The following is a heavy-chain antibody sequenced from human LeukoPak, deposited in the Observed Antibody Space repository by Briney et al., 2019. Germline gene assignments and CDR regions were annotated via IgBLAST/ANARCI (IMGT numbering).Heavy chain of an antibody. V-gene: IGHV4-34*01. J-gene: IGHJ4*02. CDR3: ARSTWEVSYFDY. CDR1: GGSFSGYY. Sequence: SETLSLTCAVYGGSFSGYYWSWIRQPPGKGLEWIGEINHSGSTNYNPSLKSRVTISVDTSKNQFSLELSSVTAADTAVYYCARSTWEVSYFDYWGQGTLVTVSS. CDR2: INHSGST. D-gene: IGHD3-16*02.